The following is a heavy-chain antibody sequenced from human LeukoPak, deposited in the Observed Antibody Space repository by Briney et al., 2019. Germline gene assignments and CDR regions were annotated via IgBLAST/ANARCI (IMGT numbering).Heavy chain of an antibody. D-gene: IGHD3-10*01. V-gene: IGHV1-2*04. Sequence: ASVKVSCKASGYTFTDYYMHWVRQAPGQGLEWMGWINPNSGGTNYAQKFQGWVTMTRDTSISTAYMELSRLRSDDTAVYYCARGRNYYGSGSYYHFDYWGQGTLVTVSS. CDR3: ARGRNYYGSGSYYHFDY. CDR1: GYTFTDYY. CDR2: INPNSGGT. J-gene: IGHJ4*02.